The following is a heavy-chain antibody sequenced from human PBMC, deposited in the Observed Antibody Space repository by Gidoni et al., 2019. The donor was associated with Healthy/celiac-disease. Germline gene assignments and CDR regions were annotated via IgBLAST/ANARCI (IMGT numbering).Heavy chain of an antibody. CDR3: ARDVGDCSGGSCPGFDY. V-gene: IGHV4-34*01. CDR2: INHIGST. J-gene: IGHJ4*02. Sequence: QVQLQQWGAGLLKPSETLSLTCAVYGGSFSGYYWSWIRQPPGKGLEWIGEINHIGSTNYNPSLKSRVTISVDTSKNQFSLKLSSVTAADTAVYYCARDVGDCSGGSCPGFDYWGQGTLVTVSS. CDR1: GGSFSGYY. D-gene: IGHD2-15*01.